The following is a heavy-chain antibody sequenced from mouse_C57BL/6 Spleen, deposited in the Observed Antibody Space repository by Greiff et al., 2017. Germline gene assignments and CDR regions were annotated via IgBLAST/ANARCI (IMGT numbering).Heavy chain of an antibody. D-gene: IGHD2-3*01. V-gene: IGHV1-76*01. J-gene: IGHJ4*01. CDR1: GYTFTDYY. CDR2: IYPGSGNT. CDR3: AREDDGYYDYAMDY. Sequence: QVQLQQSGAELVRPGASVKLSCKASGYTFTDYYINWVKQRPGQGLEWIARIYPGSGNTYYNEKFKGKATLTAEKSSSTAYMQRSSLTSEDSAVYFCAREDDGYYDYAMDYWGQGTSVTVSS.